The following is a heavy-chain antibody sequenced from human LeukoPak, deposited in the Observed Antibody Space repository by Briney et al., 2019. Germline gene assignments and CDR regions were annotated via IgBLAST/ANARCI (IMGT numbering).Heavy chain of an antibody. D-gene: IGHD5-18*01. CDR2: IKSKTEGGTT. CDR3: TTEVSMFRGYSYDFDY. V-gene: IGHV3-15*01. CDR1: GFTASRFTFSEAW. J-gene: IGHJ4*02. Sequence: GGSLRLSCTASGFTASRFTFSEAWMSWVRQAPGKGLEWVGRIKSKTEGGTTDYAAPVKRRFTISRDDSKNTLFLQMNSLETEDTAVYYCTTEVSMFRGYSYDFDYWGQGTLVTVSS.